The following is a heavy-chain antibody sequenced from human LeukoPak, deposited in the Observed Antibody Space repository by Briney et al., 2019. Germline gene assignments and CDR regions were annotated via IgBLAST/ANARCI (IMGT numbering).Heavy chain of an antibody. Sequence: GGSLRLSCAASGFTFSSYAMSWVRQAPGKGLEWVSAISGSGGSTYYADSVKGRFTISRDNSKNTLYLQKNSLRAEDTAVYYCAKYRRITIFGVVIADYWGQGTLVTVSS. CDR2: ISGSGGST. J-gene: IGHJ4*02. CDR1: GFTFSSYA. D-gene: IGHD3-3*01. CDR3: AKYRRITIFGVVIADY. V-gene: IGHV3-23*01.